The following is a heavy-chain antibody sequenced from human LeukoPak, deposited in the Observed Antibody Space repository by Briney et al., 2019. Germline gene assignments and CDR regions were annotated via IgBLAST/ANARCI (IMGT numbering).Heavy chain of an antibody. J-gene: IGHJ3*02. CDR1: GLTFSTYA. CDR2: TSYDGSNT. D-gene: IGHD3-22*01. Sequence: GGSLRLSCAASGLTFSTYAMHWVRQAPGKGLEWVAVTSYDGSNTYYADSVKGRFTISRDNSKNTLYLQMNSLRAEDTAVYYCAKPREYYYDSSGYLDAFDIWGQGTMVTVSS. CDR3: AKPREYYYDSSGYLDAFDI. V-gene: IGHV3-30-3*02.